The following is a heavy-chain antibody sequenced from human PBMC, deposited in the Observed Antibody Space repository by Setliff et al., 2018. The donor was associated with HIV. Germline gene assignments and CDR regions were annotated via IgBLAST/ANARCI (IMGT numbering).Heavy chain of an antibody. CDR2: IIPVSDTT. J-gene: IGHJ3*02. CDR3: ASPFGASDSGGYEYEAFAI. D-gene: IGHD3-22*01. V-gene: IGHV1-69*13. CDR1: GYTFTTYY. Sequence: SVKVSCKASGYTFTTYYIHWVRQAPGQGLEWMGGIIPVSDTTNYAQKFQGRVTITADASTRTAYMELSSLRSEDTAVYYCASPFGASDSGGYEYEAFAIWGQGTMVTVSS.